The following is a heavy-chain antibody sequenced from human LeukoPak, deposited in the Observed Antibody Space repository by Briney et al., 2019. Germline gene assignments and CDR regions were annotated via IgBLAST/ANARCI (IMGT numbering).Heavy chain of an antibody. Sequence: HGEPLKFSGQTSGYSFTTYWIGGGRQLREKGLEWMGIIYPADSDTKDSRSFQGQVTISADKSISTAYLQWSSLKASDTAMYYCARQKVYGITAAGPAVSYYYYYMDVWGKGTTVTISS. V-gene: IGHV5-51*01. CDR1: GYSFTTYW. CDR2: IYPADSDT. D-gene: IGHD6-13*01. CDR3: ARQKVYGITAAGPAVSYYYYYMDV. J-gene: IGHJ6*03.